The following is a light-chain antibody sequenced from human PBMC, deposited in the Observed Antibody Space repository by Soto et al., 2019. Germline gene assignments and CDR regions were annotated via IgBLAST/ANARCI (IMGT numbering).Light chain of an antibody. CDR3: QQCGSSPYT. J-gene: IGKJ2*01. CDR2: GTS. Sequence: ETVLTQSPGTLSLSPGERATLSCRASQSVSSSYLAWYQHKPGPAPRLLSYGTSSRATGIPDRFSSSGSGTDITIIISRQEPDDFAVYYCQQCGSSPYTFGQGTKLEIK. V-gene: IGKV3-20*01. CDR1: QSVSSSY.